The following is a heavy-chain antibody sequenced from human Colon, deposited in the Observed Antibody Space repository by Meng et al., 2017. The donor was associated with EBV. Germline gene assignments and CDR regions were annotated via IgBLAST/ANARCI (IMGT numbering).Heavy chain of an antibody. CDR2: IYHSGST. D-gene: IGHD3-10*01. CDR1: GGSISSNGYY. CDR3: ARRRGGSGRDC. J-gene: IGHJ4*02. V-gene: IGHV4-39*01. Sequence: QLKLQASGPGPVKPSETLSLTCTVSGGSISSNGYYWDWVRRPPGKGLEWIGAIYHSGSTSYNPSLQSRVTMFVDTSKNQFSLMLTSVTATDTAVYYCARRRGGSGRDCWGQGTLVTVSS.